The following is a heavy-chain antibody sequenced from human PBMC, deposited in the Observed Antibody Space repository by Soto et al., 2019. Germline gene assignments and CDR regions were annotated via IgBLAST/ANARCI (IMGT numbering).Heavy chain of an antibody. J-gene: IGHJ4*02. Sequence: ASVKVSCKASGYTFTSYYMHWVRQAPGQGLEWMGIINPSGGSTSYAQKFQGRVSMTRDTSTSTVYMELSSLRSEDTAVYYCARSGYSSSWYSAIDYWGQGTLVTVSS. CDR1: GYTFTSYY. CDR3: ARSGYSSSWYSAIDY. CDR2: INPSGGST. V-gene: IGHV1-46*01. D-gene: IGHD6-13*01.